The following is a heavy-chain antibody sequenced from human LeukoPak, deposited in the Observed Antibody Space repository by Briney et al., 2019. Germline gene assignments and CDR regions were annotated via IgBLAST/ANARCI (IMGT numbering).Heavy chain of an antibody. CDR3: AKAYYYDSSAPTDY. CDR2: ITGTIATGDPP. CDR1: GFTFSNNA. V-gene: IGHV3-23*01. Sequence: PGGSLRLSCAASGFTFSNNAMSWVRQAPGKGLECVSAITGTIATGDPPYYADSVKGRFTISRDNSRNTLYLQMNSLRAEDTAVYYCAKAYYYDSSAPTDYWGQGTLVTVSS. D-gene: IGHD3-22*01. J-gene: IGHJ4*02.